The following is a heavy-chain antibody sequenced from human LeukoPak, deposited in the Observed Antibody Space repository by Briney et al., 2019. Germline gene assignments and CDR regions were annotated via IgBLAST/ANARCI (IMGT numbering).Heavy chain of an antibody. CDR3: ARASLGATAGQFDY. V-gene: IGHV4-61*08. Sequence: SETLSLTCAVSGGSISSGGYSWSWIRQPPGKGLEWIGYLYYSGNTNYNPSLKSRVTISVDTSKNQFSLKLSSVTAADTAVYYCARASLGATAGQFDYWGQGTLVTVSS. D-gene: IGHD6-13*01. J-gene: IGHJ4*02. CDR2: LYYSGNT. CDR1: GGSISSGGYS.